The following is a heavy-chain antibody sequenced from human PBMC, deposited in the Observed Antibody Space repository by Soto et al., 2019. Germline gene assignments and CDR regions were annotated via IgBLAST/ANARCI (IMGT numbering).Heavy chain of an antibody. V-gene: IGHV3-11*05. CDR2: INSSSSDT. J-gene: IGHJ2*01. D-gene: IGHD6-25*01. Sequence: QVQLVESGGGLVKPGVSLRLSCAASGFTLSDDYMSWIRQAPGKGLEWVSYINSSSSDTNYADSVQGRFTISRDTTKNSLYLQMNSPRAEDTAVYYCARIIAAAGGRRYFDIWGRGTLVSVSS. CDR3: ARIIAAAGGRRYFDI. CDR1: GFTLSDDY.